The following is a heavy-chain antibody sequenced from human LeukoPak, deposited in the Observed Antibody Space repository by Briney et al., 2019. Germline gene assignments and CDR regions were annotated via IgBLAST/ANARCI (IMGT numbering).Heavy chain of an antibody. D-gene: IGHD3-10*01. CDR3: ARLTTDYYGSGSF. J-gene: IGHJ4*02. CDR1: GYTFTGYY. CDR2: INPNSGGT. Sequence: GASVKASCKASGYTFTGYYMHWVRQAPGQGLEWMGWINPNSGGTNYAQKFQGRVTMTRDTSISTAYMELSRLRSDDTAVYYCARLTTDYYGSGSFWGQGTLVTVSS. V-gene: IGHV1-2*02.